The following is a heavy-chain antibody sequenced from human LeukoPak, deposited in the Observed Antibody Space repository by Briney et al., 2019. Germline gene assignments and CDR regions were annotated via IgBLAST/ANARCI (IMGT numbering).Heavy chain of an antibody. CDR3: ARDLGYGAGSFYNVFFDY. CDR1: GGTFSGYA. CDR2: IIPILGTA. V-gene: IGHV1-69*04. Sequence: SVKVSCKTSGGTFSGYAFSWVRQAPGQGLEWMGTIIPILGTANYAQKFEGRVTITADKSTNTAYMEVNSLRSDDTAVYYCARDLGYGAGSFYNVFFDYWGQGTLVTVSS. D-gene: IGHD3-10*01. J-gene: IGHJ4*02.